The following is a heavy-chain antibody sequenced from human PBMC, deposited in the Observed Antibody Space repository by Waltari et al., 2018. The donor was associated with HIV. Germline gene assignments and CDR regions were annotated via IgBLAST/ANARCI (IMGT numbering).Heavy chain of an antibody. J-gene: IGHJ4*02. CDR2: IKSEDDGGTT. CDR3: TSTGGGITDY. Sequence: EVQLVASGGGLVKPGESLRLSWAASAFPHHNAWMSWVRPAPGKGLEWVGRIKSEDDGGTTDYAAPVKGRFTISRDDSKNALYLQMNSLKTEDTALYYCTSTGGGITDYWGQGTLVTVSS. CDR1: AFPHHNAW. V-gene: IGHV3-15*01. D-gene: IGHD2-15*01.